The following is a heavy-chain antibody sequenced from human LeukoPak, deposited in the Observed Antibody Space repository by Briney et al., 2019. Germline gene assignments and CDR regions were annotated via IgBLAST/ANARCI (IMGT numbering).Heavy chain of an antibody. CDR3: AKGISSWYSFDY. J-gene: IGHJ4*02. Sequence: PGGSLRLSCAASGFTFSSYGMHWVRQAPGKGLGWVAVISYDGSNKYYADSVKGRFTISRDNSKNTLYLQMNSLRAEDTAVYYCAKGISSWYSFDYWGQGTLVTVSS. CDR1: GFTFSSYG. V-gene: IGHV3-30*18. D-gene: IGHD6-13*01. CDR2: ISYDGSNK.